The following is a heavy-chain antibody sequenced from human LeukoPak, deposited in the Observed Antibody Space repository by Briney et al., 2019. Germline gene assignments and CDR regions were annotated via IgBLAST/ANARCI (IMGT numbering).Heavy chain of an antibody. J-gene: IGHJ4*02. CDR2: VNSDGSWT. CDR1: GNYW. Sequence: PGGSLRLSCAASGNYWMHWVRQAPGKGLVWVSHVNSDGSWTSHADSVKGRFTISKDNAKNTVYLQMNNQRTEDTAVYYCVSFYETNWGRGTLVTVSS. D-gene: IGHD2-2*01. V-gene: IGHV3-74*01. CDR3: VSFYETN.